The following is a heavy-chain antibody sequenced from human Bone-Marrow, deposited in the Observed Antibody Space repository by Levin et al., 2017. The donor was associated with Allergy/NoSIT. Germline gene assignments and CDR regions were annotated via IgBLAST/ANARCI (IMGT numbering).Heavy chain of an antibody. CDR2: IKQDGSEK. D-gene: IGHD2-15*01. Sequence: LSLTCAASGFTFSTYWMTWVRQAPGKGLEWVANIKQDGSEKYYVDSVKGRFTISRDNAKNSLYLQMNSLRAEDTAVYYCARIYCSGGSCFDYWGQGTLVTVSS. CDR1: GFTFSTYW. CDR3: ARIYCSGGSCFDY. J-gene: IGHJ4*02. V-gene: IGHV3-7*01.